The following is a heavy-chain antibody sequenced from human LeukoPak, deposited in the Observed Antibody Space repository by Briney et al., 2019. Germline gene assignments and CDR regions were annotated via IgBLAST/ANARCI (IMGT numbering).Heavy chain of an antibody. CDR2: ISARGERR. CDR3: ARSSADRWEVLDY. J-gene: IGHJ4*02. D-gene: IGHD1-26*01. Sequence: GGPLRLSCIASVLPLRHFQMMWAPQARGRGVEWVSYISARGERRLYADSVKGRVTISRDSARNSLSLQMNSLRAEDTAVYYCARSSADRWEVLDYWGQGTLVTVSS. CDR1: VLPLRHFQ. V-gene: IGHV3-48*03.